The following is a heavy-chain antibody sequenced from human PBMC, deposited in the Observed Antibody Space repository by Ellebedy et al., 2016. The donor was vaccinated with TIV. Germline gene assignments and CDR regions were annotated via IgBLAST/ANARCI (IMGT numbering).Heavy chain of an antibody. Sequence: GESLKISCAVSGFTVGTTHMNWVRQAPGKGLKWVSDIYTDGRTFYHDSVKGRFTISRANSKNSLYLQMNSLTVEDTAVYYCAREPVPTWAFDYWGQGTLVTVSS. CDR1: GFTVGTTH. J-gene: IGHJ4*02. V-gene: IGHV3-66*01. CDR3: AREPVPTWAFDY. D-gene: IGHD4-11*01. CDR2: IYTDGRT.